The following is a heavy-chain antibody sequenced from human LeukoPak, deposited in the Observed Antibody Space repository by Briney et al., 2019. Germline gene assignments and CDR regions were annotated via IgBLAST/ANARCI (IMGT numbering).Heavy chain of an antibody. D-gene: IGHD6-19*01. Sequence: GGSLRLSCAASGFTFSSYAMHWVRQAPGKGLEWVAVISYDGSNKYYADSVKGRFTISRDNSKNTLYLQMNSLRAEDTAVYYCAKDPFSLQWLPHGYDYWGQGTLVAVSS. CDR1: GFTFSSYA. CDR2: ISYDGSNK. CDR3: AKDPFSLQWLPHGYDY. V-gene: IGHV3-30*04. J-gene: IGHJ4*02.